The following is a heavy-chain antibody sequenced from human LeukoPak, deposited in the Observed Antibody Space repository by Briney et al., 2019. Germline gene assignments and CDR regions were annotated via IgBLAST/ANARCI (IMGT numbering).Heavy chain of an antibody. J-gene: IGHJ4*02. CDR3: ARYGPGYSYGPMIDY. CDR1: GGSISSGSYY. Sequence: SETLSLTCTVSGGSISSGSYYWSWIRQPAGKGLEWIGRIYTSGSTNYNPSLKSRVTISVDTSKNQFSLKLSSVTAADTAVYYCARYGPGYSYGPMIDYWGQGTLVTVSS. CDR2: IYTSGST. V-gene: IGHV4-61*02. D-gene: IGHD5-18*01.